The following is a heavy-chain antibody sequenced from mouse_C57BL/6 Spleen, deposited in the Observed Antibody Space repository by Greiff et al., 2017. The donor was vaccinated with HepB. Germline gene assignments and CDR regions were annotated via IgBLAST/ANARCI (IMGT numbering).Heavy chain of an antibody. V-gene: IGHV10-3*01. D-gene: IGHD3-2*01. J-gene: IGHJ1*03. CDR3: VRDGRQSEGWYFDV. CDR1: GFTFNTYA. CDR2: IRSKSSNYAT. Sequence: EVKLVESGGGLVQPKGSLKLSCAASGFTFNTYAMHWVRQAPGKGLEWVARIRSKSSNYATYYADSVKDRFTISRDDSQSMLYLQMNNLKTEDTAMYYCVRDGRQSEGWYFDVWGTGTTVTVSS.